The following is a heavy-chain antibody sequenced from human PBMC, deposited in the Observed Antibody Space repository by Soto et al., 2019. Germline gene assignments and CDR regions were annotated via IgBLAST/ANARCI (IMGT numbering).Heavy chain of an antibody. Sequence: SETLSLTRAVSGGSISSSNWWSWVRQPPGKGLEWIGEIYHSGSTNYNPSLKSRVTISVDKSKNQFSLKLSSVTAADTAVYYCARDRSSGWEHDAFDIWGQGTMVTVSS. CDR1: GGSISSSNW. V-gene: IGHV4-4*02. J-gene: IGHJ3*02. CDR2: IYHSGST. CDR3: ARDRSSGWEHDAFDI. D-gene: IGHD6-19*01.